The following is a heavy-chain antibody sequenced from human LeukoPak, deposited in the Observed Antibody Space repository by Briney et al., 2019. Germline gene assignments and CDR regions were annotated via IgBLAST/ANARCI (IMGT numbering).Heavy chain of an antibody. CDR3: ARAVRPPDSSGYYHTDYHYYGMDV. J-gene: IGHJ6*02. CDR1: GFTFSSYA. CDR2: ISYDGSNK. V-gene: IGHV3-30-3*01. Sequence: AGGSLRLSCAASGFTFSSYAMHWVRQAPGKGLEWVAVISYDGSNKYYADSVKGRFTISRDNSKNTLYLQMNSLRAEDTAVYYCARAVRPPDSSGYYHTDYHYYGMDVWGQGTTVTVSS. D-gene: IGHD3-22*01.